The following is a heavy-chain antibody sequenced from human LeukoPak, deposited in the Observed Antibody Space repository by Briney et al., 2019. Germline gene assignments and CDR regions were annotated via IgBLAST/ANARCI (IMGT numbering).Heavy chain of an antibody. CDR1: GGTFSSYA. CDR3: ARDYYGSGSYYKGSGWFDP. V-gene: IGHV1-69*05. Sequence: GASVKVSCKASGGTFSSYAFSWVRQAPGQGLEWMGGIIPIFGTANYAQKFQGRVTITTDESTSTAYMELSSLRSEDTAVYYCARDYYGSGSYYKGSGWFDPWGQGTLVTVSS. D-gene: IGHD3-10*01. J-gene: IGHJ5*02. CDR2: IIPIFGTA.